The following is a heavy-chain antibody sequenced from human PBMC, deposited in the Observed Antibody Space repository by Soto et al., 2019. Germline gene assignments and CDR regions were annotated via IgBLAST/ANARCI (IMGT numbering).Heavy chain of an antibody. V-gene: IGHV4-59*01. D-gene: IGHD3-22*01. CDR2: VSFRGTT. Sequence: SETLSLTCTVSGDSISSYYWNWIRQSPGKELEWIGYVSFRGTTSYNPSLESRVTISVDTSKNQFSLKLSSVTAADTAVYFCARSREMYYYDNSAYYAHWGQGTLVTVSS. CDR3: ARSREMYYYDNSAYYAH. J-gene: IGHJ4*02. CDR1: GDSISSYY.